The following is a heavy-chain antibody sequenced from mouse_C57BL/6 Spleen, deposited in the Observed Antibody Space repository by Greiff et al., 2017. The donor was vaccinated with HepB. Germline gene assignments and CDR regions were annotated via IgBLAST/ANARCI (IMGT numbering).Heavy chain of an antibody. J-gene: IGHJ3*01. CDR2: IYPRSGNT. V-gene: IGHV1-81*01. CDR3: ARNGDYDERTWFAY. Sequence: QVHVKQSGAELARPGASVKLSCKASGYTFTSYGISWVKQRTGQGLEWIGEIYPRSGNTYYNEKFKGKATLTADKSSSTAYMELRSLTSEDSAVYFCARNGDYDERTWFAYWGQGTLVTVSA. D-gene: IGHD2-4*01. CDR1: GYTFTSYG.